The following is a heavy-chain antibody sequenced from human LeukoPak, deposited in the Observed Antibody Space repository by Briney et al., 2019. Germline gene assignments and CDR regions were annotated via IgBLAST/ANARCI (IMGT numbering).Heavy chain of an antibody. V-gene: IGHV4-4*07. Sequence: TSETLSLTCTVSGGSISSLHWNWIRQPAGKGLEWIGRSYVSGNTYYNPSLKSRVTMSVDTSKNQFSLKLRSVTAADTAVYYCARGLRGVHIVEYFDVWGRGTLVTVSS. CDR3: ARGLRGVHIVEYFDV. CDR1: GGSISSLH. J-gene: IGHJ2*01. D-gene: IGHD3-10*01. CDR2: SYVSGNT.